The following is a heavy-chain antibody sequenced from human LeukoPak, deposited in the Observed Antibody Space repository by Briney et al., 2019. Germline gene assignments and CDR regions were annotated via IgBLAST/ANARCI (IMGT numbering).Heavy chain of an antibody. D-gene: IGHD1-26*01. CDR3: ARGSDLLVGATWFGY. CDR1: GFTFSSYW. CDR2: ISSSSSTI. J-gene: IGHJ4*02. V-gene: IGHV3-48*01. Sequence: GGSLRLSCAASGFTFSSYWMSWVRQAPGKGLEWVSYISSSSSTIYYVDSVKGRFTISRDNAKNSLYLQMNSLRAEDTAVYYCARGSDLLVGATWFGYWGQGTLVTVSS.